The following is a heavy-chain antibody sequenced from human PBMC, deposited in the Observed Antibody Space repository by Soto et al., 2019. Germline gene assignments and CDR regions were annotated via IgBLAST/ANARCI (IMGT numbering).Heavy chain of an antibody. CDR1: GFTFSSYG. D-gene: IGHD3-3*01. J-gene: IGHJ4*02. CDR3: TRFGVAALFYFDY. Sequence: GGSLRLSCAASGFTFSSYGMHWVRQAPGKGLEWVAVISYDGSNKYYADSVKGRFTISRDNSKNTLYLQMNSLRAEDTAVYYCTRFGVAALFYFDYWGQGTLVTVSS. V-gene: IGHV3-30*03. CDR2: ISYDGSNK.